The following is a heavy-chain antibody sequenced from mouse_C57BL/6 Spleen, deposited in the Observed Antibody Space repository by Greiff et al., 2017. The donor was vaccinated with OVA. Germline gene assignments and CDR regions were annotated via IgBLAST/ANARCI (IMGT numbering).Heavy chain of an antibody. D-gene: IGHD6-1*01. CDR2: IYPSDSET. J-gene: IGHJ3*01. CDR3: ARWGSTSPWFAY. V-gene: IGHV1-61*01. CDR1: GYTFTSYW. Sequence: QVQLQQPGAELVRPGSSVKLSCKASGYTFTSYWMDWVKQRPGQGLEWIGNIYPSDSETHYNQKFKDKATLTVEKSSSTAYMQLSSLTSEDSAVYNCARWGSTSPWFAYWGQGTLVTVSA.